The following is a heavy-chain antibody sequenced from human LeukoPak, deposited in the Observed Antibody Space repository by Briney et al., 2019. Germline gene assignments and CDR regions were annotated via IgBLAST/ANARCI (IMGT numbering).Heavy chain of an antibody. D-gene: IGHD1-26*01. Sequence: GESLKISCKGSGYSFTSYWIGWVRQMPGKGLEWMGIIYPGDSDTRYSPSFQGQVTISADKSISTAYLQWSSLKASDTAMYYCARRSGSYSSGLYYYYMDVWGKGTTVTISS. CDR1: GYSFTSYW. CDR2: IYPGDSDT. CDR3: ARRSGSYSSGLYYYYMDV. J-gene: IGHJ6*03. V-gene: IGHV5-51*01.